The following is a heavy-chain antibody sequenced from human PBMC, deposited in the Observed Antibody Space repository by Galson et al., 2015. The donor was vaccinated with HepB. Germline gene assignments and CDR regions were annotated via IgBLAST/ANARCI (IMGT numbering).Heavy chain of an antibody. J-gene: IGHJ6*02. Sequence: SLRLSCAASGFTFSDYYMSWIRQAPGKGLEWVSAISGSGGSTYYVDSVKGRFAISRDNSKNTLYLQMNSLRADDTAVYYCAAPPVGAAWPYYYGMDVWGQGTTVTVSS. D-gene: IGHD1-26*01. CDR2: ISGSGGST. V-gene: IGHV3-23*01. CDR3: AAPPVGAAWPYYYGMDV. CDR1: GFTFSDYY.